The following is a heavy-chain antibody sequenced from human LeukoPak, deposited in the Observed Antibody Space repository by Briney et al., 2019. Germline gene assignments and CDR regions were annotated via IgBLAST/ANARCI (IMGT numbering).Heavy chain of an antibody. D-gene: IGHD5-18*01. J-gene: IGHJ4*02. CDR1: GGSISSYY. V-gene: IGHV4-59*08. CDR2: IYYSGST. CDR3: ARLVGSSYPDY. Sequence: SETLSLTCTVAGGSISSYYWSWIRQPPGKGLEWIGYIYYSGSTNYNPSLKSRVTISVDTSKNQFSLKLSSVTAADTAVYYCARLVGSSYPDYWGQGTLVTVSS.